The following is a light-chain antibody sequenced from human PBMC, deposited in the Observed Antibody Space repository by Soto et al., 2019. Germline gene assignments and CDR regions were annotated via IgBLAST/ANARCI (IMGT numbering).Light chain of an antibody. Sequence: ERVMTQSPATPSVSPGERATLSCRASETILSNLAWYQQKPGRAPRLLIYGASNRATGIPARFSGSGSGTEFTLTISSLQSEDFAVYYCQQYNNWPITFGQGTRLEIK. CDR1: ETILSN. CDR2: GAS. V-gene: IGKV3-15*01. CDR3: QQYNNWPIT. J-gene: IGKJ5*01.